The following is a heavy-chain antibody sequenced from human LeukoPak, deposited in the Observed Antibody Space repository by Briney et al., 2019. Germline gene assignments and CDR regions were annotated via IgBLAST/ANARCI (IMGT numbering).Heavy chain of an antibody. CDR3: ARSIAAADYYFDY. J-gene: IGHJ4*02. CDR1: GGSISSGGYY. D-gene: IGHD6-13*01. CDR2: IYYSGST. V-gene: IGHV4-31*03. Sequence: PSETLSLTCTVSGGSISSGGYYWSWIRQHPGKGLEWIGYIYYSGSTYYNPSLKSRVTISVDTSKNQFSLKLSSVTAADTAVYYCARSIAAADYYFDYWGQGTLVTVSS.